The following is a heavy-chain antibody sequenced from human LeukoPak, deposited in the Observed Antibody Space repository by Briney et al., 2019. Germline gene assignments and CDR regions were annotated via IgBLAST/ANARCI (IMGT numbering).Heavy chain of an antibody. CDR1: GGSFSGYY. CDR2: INHSGST. J-gene: IGHJ4*02. CDR3: ARDFGRD. V-gene: IGHV4-34*01. D-gene: IGHD3-10*01. Sequence: SETLSLTCAVYGGSFSGYYWSWIRQPPGKGLEWIGEINHSGSTNYNPSLKSRVTISVDKSKNQFSLKLTSVTAADTAVYYCARDFGRDWGQGTLVTVSS.